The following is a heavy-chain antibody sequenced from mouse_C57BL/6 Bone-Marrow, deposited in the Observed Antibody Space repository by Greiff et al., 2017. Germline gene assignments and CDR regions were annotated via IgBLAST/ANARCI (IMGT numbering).Heavy chain of an antibody. CDR3: TRGGIYYGNYFDY. Sequence: VQLQQSGAELVRPGASVTLSCKASGYTFTDYEMHWVKQTPVHGLEWIGAIDPETGGTAYNQKFKGKAILTAAKSSSTAYMELRSLTSEDSAVYYCTRGGIYYGNYFDYWGQGTTLTVSS. D-gene: IGHD2-1*01. CDR1: GYTFTDYE. V-gene: IGHV1-15*01. J-gene: IGHJ2*01. CDR2: IDPETGGT.